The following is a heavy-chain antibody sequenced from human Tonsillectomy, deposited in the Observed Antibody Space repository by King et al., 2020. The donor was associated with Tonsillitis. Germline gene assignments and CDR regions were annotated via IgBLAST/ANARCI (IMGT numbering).Heavy chain of an antibody. J-gene: IGHJ4*02. CDR3: VKDVAVAGGVLYFDY. CDR2: VSGSGGST. D-gene: IGHD6-19*01. Sequence: VQLVESGGGLVQPGGSLRLSCAASGFTFSSYAMSWVRQAPGKGLEWVSAVSGSGGSTYDADSVKGRFTISRDNSKNTLHLQMNSLRAEDTAVYYCVKDVAVAGGVLYFDYWGQGTLVTVSS. CDR1: GFTFSSYA. V-gene: IGHV3-23*04.